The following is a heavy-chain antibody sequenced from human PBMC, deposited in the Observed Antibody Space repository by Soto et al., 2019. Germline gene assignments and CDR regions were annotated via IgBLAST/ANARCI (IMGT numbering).Heavy chain of an antibody. Sequence: TSETLSLTCSVSGDSISNSRFYWAWIRQPPGEGLEWIGYIYYSGSTYYNPSLKSRVTISVDTSKNQFSLKMSSVTAADTAVYYCARLATRYYFDYWGQGTLVTVSS. CDR2: IYYSGST. CDR3: ARLATRYYFDY. CDR1: GDSISNSRFY. J-gene: IGHJ4*02. D-gene: IGHD1-1*01. V-gene: IGHV4-61*05.